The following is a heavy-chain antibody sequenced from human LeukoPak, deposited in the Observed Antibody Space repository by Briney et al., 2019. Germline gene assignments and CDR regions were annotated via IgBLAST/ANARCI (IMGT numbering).Heavy chain of an antibody. CDR3: AREATVVDAFDI. CDR1: GYTFTGYY. V-gene: IGHV1-2*02. CDR2: INPNSGGT. D-gene: IGHD4-23*01. Sequence: ASVKVSCKASGYTFTGYYMHWVRQAPGQGLERMGWINPNSGGTNYAQKFQGRVTITADESTSTAYMELSSLRSEDTAVYYCAREATVVDAFDIWGQGTMVTVSS. J-gene: IGHJ3*02.